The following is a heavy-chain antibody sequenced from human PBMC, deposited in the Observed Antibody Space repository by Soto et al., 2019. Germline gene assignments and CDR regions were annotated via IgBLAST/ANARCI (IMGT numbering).Heavy chain of an antibody. D-gene: IGHD1-26*01. CDR1: GFTFSDNS. CDR2: ISSTSIYI. J-gene: IGHJ4*02. CDR3: ARQRRGREGDY. V-gene: IGHV3-21*04. Sequence: EVQLVESGGGLVKPGGSLRLSCAASGFTFSDNSMKWVRQAPGRGLEWVSSISSTSIYIFYADSVKGRFTISRDNAKNSLYLQMNSLRAEDTGIYYCARQRRGREGDYWGQGTLVIVSS.